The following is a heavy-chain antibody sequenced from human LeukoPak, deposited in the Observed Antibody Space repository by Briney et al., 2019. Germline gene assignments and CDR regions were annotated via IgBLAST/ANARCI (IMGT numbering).Heavy chain of an antibody. Sequence: GGSLRLSCAASGFTFSSYAMSWVRQAPGKGLEWVSAISGSGGSTYYADSVKGRFTISRDNSKNTLYLQMNSLRAEDTAVYYCAKDYYYDSSGYFGNNWFDPWGQGTLVTVSS. V-gene: IGHV3-23*01. CDR1: GFTFSSYA. D-gene: IGHD3-22*01. CDR3: AKDYYYDSSGYFGNNWFDP. J-gene: IGHJ5*02. CDR2: ISGSGGST.